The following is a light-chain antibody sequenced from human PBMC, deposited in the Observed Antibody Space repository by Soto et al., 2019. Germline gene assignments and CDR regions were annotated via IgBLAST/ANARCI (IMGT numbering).Light chain of an antibody. Sequence: EIVLTQSPGTLSLSPGERATLSCRASQSVSNYLAWYQRKSVQAPRLLIYGSSSRATGITDRFSGSGSWTDFALTIRRLEPEDFAVYSCPQYGGSPQTFSQGTKVEIK. CDR1: QSVSNY. V-gene: IGKV3-20*01. J-gene: IGKJ1*01. CDR3: PQYGGSPQT. CDR2: GSS.